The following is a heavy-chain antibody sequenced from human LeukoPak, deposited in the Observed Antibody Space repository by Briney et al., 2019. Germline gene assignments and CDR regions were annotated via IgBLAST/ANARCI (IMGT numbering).Heavy chain of an antibody. J-gene: IGHJ6*03. CDR2: ISSSSRSYI. CDR1: GFTFSSYS. Sequence: GGSLRLSCAAPGFTFSSYSMNWVRQAPGKGLEWVSSISSSSRSYIYYADSVKGRFTISRDNAKNSLYLQMNSLRAEDTAVYYCARAGGGEWELLGYYYYYMDVWGKGTTVTVSS. V-gene: IGHV3-21*01. D-gene: IGHD1-26*01. CDR3: ARAGGGEWELLGYYYYYMDV.